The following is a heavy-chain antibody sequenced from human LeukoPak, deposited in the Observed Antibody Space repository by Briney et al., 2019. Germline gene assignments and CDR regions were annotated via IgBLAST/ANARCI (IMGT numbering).Heavy chain of an antibody. CDR2: INPNSGDT. V-gene: IGHV1-2*02. CDR1: GYLFTGFY. CDR3: AKRGGALSH. J-gene: IGHJ4*02. Sequence: ASVKVSCKTSGYLFTGFYIHWVRQVPGQGLEWMGWINPNSGDTKSAPKFQGRVAMTRVTSINTAYMEVSGPTPDDTAIYYCAKRGGALSHWGQGTPVTVSS. D-gene: IGHD2-21*01.